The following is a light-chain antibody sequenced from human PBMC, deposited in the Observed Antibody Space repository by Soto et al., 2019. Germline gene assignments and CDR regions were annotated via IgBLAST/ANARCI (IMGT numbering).Light chain of an antibody. V-gene: IGKV3-15*01. J-gene: IGKJ3*01. CDR3: QQYNNWGYT. CDR1: QSVSSN. Sequence: EIVMTQSPATLSVSPGERATLSCRASQSVSSNLAWYQQKPGQAPRLLIYGASTRATGIPARFSGSGSGTEFTLNISSLQSEDFAVYYCQQYNNWGYTFGPGTKVDIK. CDR2: GAS.